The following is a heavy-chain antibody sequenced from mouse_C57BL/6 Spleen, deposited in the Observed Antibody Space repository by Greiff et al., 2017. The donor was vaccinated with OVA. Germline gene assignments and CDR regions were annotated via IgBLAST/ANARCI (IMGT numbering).Heavy chain of an antibody. V-gene: IGHV8-8*01. CDR3: ARIATTVVASYFDVDV. CDR1: GFSLSTFGMG. Sequence: QVTLKVSGPGILQPSQTLSLTCSFSGFSLSTFGMGVGWIRQPSGKGLEWLAHIWWDDDKYYNPALKSRLTISKVTSKNQVFLKLANVDTADTATYYCARIATTVVASYFDVDVWGTGTTVTVSS. CDR2: IWWDDDK. J-gene: IGHJ1*03. D-gene: IGHD1-1*01.